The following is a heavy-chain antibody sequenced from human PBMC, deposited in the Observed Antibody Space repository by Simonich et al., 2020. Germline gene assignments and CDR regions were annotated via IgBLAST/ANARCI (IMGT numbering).Heavy chain of an antibody. V-gene: IGHV3-21*01. CDR1: GFTFSSYS. D-gene: IGHD1-26*01. CDR2: ISSSSSYI. J-gene: IGHJ3*02. CDR3: ARGIVGASGAFDI. Sequence: EVQLVESGGGLVKPGGSLRLSCAASGFTFSSYSKNWVRQAPGKVRDWFSAISSSSSYIYYADSVKGRFTISRDNAKNSLYLQMNSLRAEDTAVYYCARGIVGASGAFDIWGQGTMVTVSS.